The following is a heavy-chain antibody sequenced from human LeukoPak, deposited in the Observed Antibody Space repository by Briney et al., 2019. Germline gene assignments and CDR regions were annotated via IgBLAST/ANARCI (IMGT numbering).Heavy chain of an antibody. V-gene: IGHV3-30*03. CDR3: ARDRAWNYFDY. D-gene: IGHD3-3*01. CDR1: EFTFSRHG. CDR2: ISNDGSRK. J-gene: IGHJ4*02. Sequence: PGRSLRLSCAPSEFTFSRHGMHWVRQAPGKGLGWVAIISNDGSRKYYAHSVEGRFTISRDNSKNTLYLQMDSLRAEDTAVYYCARDRAWNYFDYWGQGTLVTVSS.